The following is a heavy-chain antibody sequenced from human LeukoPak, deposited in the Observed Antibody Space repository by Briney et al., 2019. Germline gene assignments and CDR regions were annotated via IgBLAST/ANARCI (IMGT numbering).Heavy chain of an antibody. CDR1: GFALNNYA. V-gene: IGHV3-23*01. D-gene: IGHD1-26*01. CDR3: AKTQWKVGATDYFDY. Sequence: PGGSLRLPCAASGFALNNYAMTWVRQAPGKGLEWVSNINDNGGQRHYADSVKGRFTISRDNSKNMMFLQMDSLRAEDTAVYYCAKTQWKVGATDYFDYWGQGILVTVSS. J-gene: IGHJ4*02. CDR2: INDNGGQR.